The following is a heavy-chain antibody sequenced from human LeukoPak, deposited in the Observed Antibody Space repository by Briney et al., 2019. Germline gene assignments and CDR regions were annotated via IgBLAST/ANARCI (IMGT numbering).Heavy chain of an antibody. CDR1: GYTFTSYG. Sequence: GASVKVSCKASGYTFTSYGISWVRQAPGQGLEWMGWISAYNGNTNYAQKLQGRVTMTTDTSTSTAYMELRSLRSDDTAVYYCASDPQIAPDCGGDCYPGDWGQGTLVTVSS. D-gene: IGHD2-21*02. CDR3: ASDPQIAPDCGGDCYPGD. CDR2: ISAYNGNT. V-gene: IGHV1-18*01. J-gene: IGHJ4*02.